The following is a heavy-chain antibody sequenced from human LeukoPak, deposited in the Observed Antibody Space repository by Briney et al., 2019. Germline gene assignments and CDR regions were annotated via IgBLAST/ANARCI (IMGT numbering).Heavy chain of an antibody. D-gene: IGHD2-8*01. CDR2: ISGSGDNT. CDR1: GFTFSSYG. J-gene: IGHJ4*02. V-gene: IGHV3-23*01. Sequence: GGSLRLSCAASGFTFSSYGMSWVRQAPGKGLEWVSGISGSGDNTYYTDSVKGRFTNSRDNSKNTLYLQMNSLRVEDTAVYYCAKCWTSDGVCLNFDHWGQGALVTVSS. CDR3: AKCWTSDGVCLNFDH.